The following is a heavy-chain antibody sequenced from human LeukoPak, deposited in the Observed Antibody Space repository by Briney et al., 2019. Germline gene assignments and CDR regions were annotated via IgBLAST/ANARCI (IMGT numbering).Heavy chain of an antibody. CDR1: GGSFSGYY. CDR3: ARGPPPGYYDSSGYHN. CDR2: INHSGSP. D-gene: IGHD3-22*01. Sequence: SETLSLTCAVYGGSFSGYYWSWIRQPPAKGLEGIGEINHSGSPKYNPSLKSRVTISVDTSKNQLSLKLSSVTAADTAVYYCARGPPPGYYDSSGYHNWGQGTLVSVSS. J-gene: IGHJ4*02. V-gene: IGHV4-34*01.